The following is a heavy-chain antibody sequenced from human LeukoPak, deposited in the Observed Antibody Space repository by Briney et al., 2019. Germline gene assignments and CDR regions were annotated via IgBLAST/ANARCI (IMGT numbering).Heavy chain of an antibody. V-gene: IGHV4-59*01. J-gene: IGHJ3*02. D-gene: IGHD3-10*01. CDR1: GGSISSYY. CDR3: ASWGDYYGSGHRNAFDI. Sequence: SETLSLTCTVSGGSISSYYWSWIRQPPGKGLEWIGYIYYSGSTNYNPSLKSRVTISVDTSKNQFSLKLSSVTAADTAVYYCASWGDYYGSGHRNAFDIWGQGTMATVSS. CDR2: IYYSGST.